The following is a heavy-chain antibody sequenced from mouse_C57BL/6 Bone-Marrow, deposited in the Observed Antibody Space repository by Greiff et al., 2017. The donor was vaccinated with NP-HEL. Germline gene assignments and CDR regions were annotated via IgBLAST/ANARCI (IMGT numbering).Heavy chain of an antibody. CDR3: VRRGKYYGSSYTMDY. D-gene: IGHD1-1*01. Sequence: EVHLVESGGGLVQPKGSLKLSCAASGFSFNTYAMNWVRQAPGKGLEWVARIRSKSNNYATYYADSVKDRFTISRDDSESMLYLQMNNLKTEDTAMYYCVRRGKYYGSSYTMDYWGQGTSVTVSS. CDR1: GFSFNTYA. J-gene: IGHJ4*01. V-gene: IGHV10-1*01. CDR2: IRSKSNNYAT.